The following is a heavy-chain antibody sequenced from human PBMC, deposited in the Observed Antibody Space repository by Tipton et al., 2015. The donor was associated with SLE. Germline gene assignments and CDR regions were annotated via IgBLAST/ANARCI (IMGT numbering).Heavy chain of an antibody. J-gene: IGHJ4*02. CDR3: ARSDPFIVIVQGVITTQGIFDY. D-gene: IGHD3-10*01. CDR1: GGSISSYY. CDR2: IYYSGST. V-gene: IGHV4-59*01. Sequence: TLSLTCTVSGGSISSYYWSWIRQPPGKGLEWIGYIYYSGSTNYNPSLKSRVTISVDTSKNQFSLKLSSVTAADTAVYYCARSDPFIVIVQGVITTQGIFDYWGQGALVTVAS.